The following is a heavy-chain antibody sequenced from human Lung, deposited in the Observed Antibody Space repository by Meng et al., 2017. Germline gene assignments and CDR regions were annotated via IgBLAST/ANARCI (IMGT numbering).Heavy chain of an antibody. V-gene: IGHV3-15*01. CDR1: GFTFSNAW. Sequence: VEFGGGVVKTGGSLRLSCEGTGFTFSNAWMTWVRQVPGKRLEWVGRIKSKPDGETIDYAAPVKGRFTISRDDSKNTVYLQMNSLKTEDTALYYCTGHIDYWGQGTLVTVSS. CDR3: TGHIDY. CDR2: IKSKPDGETI. J-gene: IGHJ4*02.